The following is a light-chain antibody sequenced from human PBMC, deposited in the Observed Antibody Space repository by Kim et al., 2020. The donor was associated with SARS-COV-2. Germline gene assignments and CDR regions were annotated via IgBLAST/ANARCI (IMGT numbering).Light chain of an antibody. J-gene: IGKJ1*01. V-gene: IGKV1-5*01. Sequence: DIQMTQSPSALSASVGDRVTITCRASQSISSWLAWYQQKPGRAPKLLIYDASILQSGVPSRFSGSGSGTEFTLTISSLQPDDFATYHCQQYNSYPWTFCQGTKVDIK. CDR3: QQYNSYPWT. CDR1: QSISSW. CDR2: DAS.